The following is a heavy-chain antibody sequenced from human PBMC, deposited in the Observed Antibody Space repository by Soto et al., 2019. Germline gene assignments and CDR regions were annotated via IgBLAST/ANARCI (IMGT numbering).Heavy chain of an antibody. CDR3: ARGRRYFDWLLTNWFDP. V-gene: IGHV4-31*03. CDR1: CGSISSGGYF. Sequence: SETLSLTCTVSCGSISSGGYFWSWIRQHPGKGLEWIGYIYYSGSTYYNPSLKSRVTISVDTSKNQFSLKLSSVTAADTAVYYCARGRRYFDWLLTNWFDPWGQGTLVTVSS. CDR2: IYYSGST. D-gene: IGHD3-9*01. J-gene: IGHJ5*02.